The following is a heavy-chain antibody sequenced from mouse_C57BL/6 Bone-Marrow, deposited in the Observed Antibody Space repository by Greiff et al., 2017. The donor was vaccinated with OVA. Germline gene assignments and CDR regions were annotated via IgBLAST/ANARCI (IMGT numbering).Heavy chain of an antibody. CDR1: GYTFTSYG. CDR2: IYPRSGNT. J-gene: IGHJ2*01. CDR3: ARSYYYGSGYDY. V-gene: IGHV1-81*01. D-gene: IGHD1-1*01. Sequence: VQLQQSGAELARPGASVKLSCKASGYTFTSYGISWVKQRTGQGLEWIGEIYPRSGNTYYNEKFKGKATLTADKSSSTAYMELRSLTSEDSAVYFCARSYYYGSGYDYWGQGTTLTVSS.